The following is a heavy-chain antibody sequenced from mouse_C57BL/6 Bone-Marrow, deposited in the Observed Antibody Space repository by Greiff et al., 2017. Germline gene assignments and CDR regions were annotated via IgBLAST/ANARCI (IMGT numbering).Heavy chain of an antibody. CDR1: GFTFSRYT. Sequence: EVQLQESGGGLVKPGGSLKLSCAASGFTFSRYTLSWVRQTPEKRLEWVATISGGGGNTYYPDSVKGRFTISRDNAKNTLYLQMSSLRSEDTALYYCARKGLLGAMDYGGQGTSVTVSS. CDR3: ARKGLLGAMDY. CDR2: ISGGGGNT. J-gene: IGHJ4*01. D-gene: IGHD1-1*01. V-gene: IGHV5-9*01.